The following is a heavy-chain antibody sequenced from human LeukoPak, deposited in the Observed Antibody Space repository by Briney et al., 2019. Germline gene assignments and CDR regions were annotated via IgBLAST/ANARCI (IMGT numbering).Heavy chain of an antibody. CDR2: ISGSGGST. J-gene: IGHJ4*02. Sequence: PGGSLRLSCAASGFTVSTNYMSWVRQAPGKGLEWVSAISGSGGSTYYADSVKGRFTISRDNAKNSLYLQMNSLRAEDTALYYCAKGWNNSSWYAGYYDFWGQGTLVTVSS. CDR3: AKGWNNSSWYAGYYDF. D-gene: IGHD6-13*01. V-gene: IGHV3-23*01. CDR1: GFTVSTNY.